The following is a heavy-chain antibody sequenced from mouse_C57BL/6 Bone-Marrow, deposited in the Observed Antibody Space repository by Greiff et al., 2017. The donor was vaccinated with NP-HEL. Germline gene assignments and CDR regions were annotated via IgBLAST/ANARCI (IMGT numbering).Heavy chain of an antibody. D-gene: IGHD1-1*01. CDR3: ARVTGSYFDY. CDR2: ISDGGSYT. Sequence: EVQLVESGGGLVKPGGSLKLSCAASGFTFSSYAMSWVRQTPEKRLEWVATISDGGSYTYYPDNVKGRFTISRDNAKNNLYLQMSHLKSEDTAMYYCARVTGSYFDYWGQGTTLTVSS. J-gene: IGHJ2*01. CDR1: GFTFSSYA. V-gene: IGHV5-4*01.